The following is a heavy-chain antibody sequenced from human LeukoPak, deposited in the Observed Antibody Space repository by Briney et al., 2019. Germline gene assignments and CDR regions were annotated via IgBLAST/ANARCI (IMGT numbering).Heavy chain of an antibody. J-gene: IGHJ4*02. Sequence: QAGGSLRLSCAASGVTFSTYWMNWVRQAPGKGLEWVANIKQDGSERYYVDSVKGRFTISRDNAENPLYLQMNSLRVEDTAVYYCARGHSSPWGHRFDRWGQGTLVTVSS. D-gene: IGHD6-19*01. V-gene: IGHV3-7*01. CDR3: ARGHSSPWGHRFDR. CDR2: IKQDGSER. CDR1: GVTFSTYW.